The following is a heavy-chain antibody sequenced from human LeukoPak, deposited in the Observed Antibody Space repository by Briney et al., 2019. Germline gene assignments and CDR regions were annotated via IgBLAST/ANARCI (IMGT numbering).Heavy chain of an antibody. J-gene: IGHJ4*02. V-gene: IGHV4-39*01. CDR3: ARHVSDDSSGWYVVYFDY. CDR1: GGSISSSSYY. CDR2: IYYSGST. D-gene: IGHD6-13*01. Sequence: SETLSLTCTVSGGSISSSSYYWGWIRQPPGKGLEWIGSIYYSGSTYYNPSLKSRVTISVDTSKNQFSLKLSSVTAADTAVYYCARHVSDDSSGWYVVYFDYWGQGTLVTVSS.